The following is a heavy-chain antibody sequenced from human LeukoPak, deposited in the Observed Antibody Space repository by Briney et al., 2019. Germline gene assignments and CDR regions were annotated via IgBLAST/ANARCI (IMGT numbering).Heavy chain of an antibody. Sequence: KSSETLSLTCTVFGGSISSSSYYWGWIRQPPGKGLEWIGSIYYSGSTYYNPSLKSRVTISVDTSKNQFSLKLSSVTAADTAVYYCARFLPSSLFDYWGQGTLVTVSS. CDR3: ARFLPSSLFDY. D-gene: IGHD2-2*01. V-gene: IGHV4-39*01. CDR1: GGSISSSSYY. J-gene: IGHJ4*02. CDR2: IYYSGST.